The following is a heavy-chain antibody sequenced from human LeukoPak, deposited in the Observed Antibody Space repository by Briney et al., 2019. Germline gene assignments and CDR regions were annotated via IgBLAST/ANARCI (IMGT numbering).Heavy chain of an antibody. CDR2: IYPGDSDT. D-gene: IGHD1-26*01. CDR3: ARHGKLGVWFDS. Sequence: AETLQRSSEGSRYSFTTDSIRWGRHIRAKNLGWMGIIYPGDSDTRYSPSFQGQVTISADKSISTAYLQWSSLKASDTAMYYCARHGKLGVWFDSWGQGTLVTVSS. CDR1: RYSFTTDS. J-gene: IGHJ5*01. V-gene: IGHV5-51*01.